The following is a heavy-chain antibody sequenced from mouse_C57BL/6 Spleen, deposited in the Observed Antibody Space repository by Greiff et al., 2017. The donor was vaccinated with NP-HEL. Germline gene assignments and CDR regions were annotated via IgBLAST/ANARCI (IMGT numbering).Heavy chain of an antibody. D-gene: IGHD1-1*01. Sequence: EVQLQQSGPELVKPGASVKISCKASGYSFTGYYMNWVKQSPEKSLEWIGEINPSTGGTTYNQKFKAKATLTVDKSSSTAYMQLKSLTSEDSAVYYCASITTVAWYFDVWGTGTTVTVSS. V-gene: IGHV1-42*01. CDR2: INPSTGGT. J-gene: IGHJ1*03. CDR3: ASITTVAWYFDV. CDR1: GYSFTGYY.